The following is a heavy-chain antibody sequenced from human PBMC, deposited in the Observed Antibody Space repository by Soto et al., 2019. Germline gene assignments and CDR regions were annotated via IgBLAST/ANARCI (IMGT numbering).Heavy chain of an antibody. CDR2: ISGSGGST. J-gene: IGHJ4*02. CDR3: AKRRRRGAPDY. CDR1: GFTFSSYA. D-gene: IGHD3-10*01. Sequence: LRLSCAASGFTFSSYARSWVRQDPGQGLEWVSAISGSGGSTYYADSVKGRFTISRANSKNTLSLQMTSLRAEDTAVYYCAKRRRRGAPDYWGQGTEVTVSS. V-gene: IGHV3-23*01.